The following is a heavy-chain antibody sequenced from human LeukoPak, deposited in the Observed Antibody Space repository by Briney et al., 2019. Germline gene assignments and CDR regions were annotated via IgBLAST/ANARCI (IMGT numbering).Heavy chain of an antibody. CDR2: ITDSGTT. CDR1: GGSFSGYY. V-gene: IGHV4-34*01. Sequence: PSETLSLTCAIYGGSFSGYYWSWIRQPPGKGLEWIGEITDSGTTNYNPSLKSRVSLSIDTSRRQLSLKVTSVTAADTAVYYCASLSGVSGAFDIWGQGTVVTVSS. D-gene: IGHD6-19*01. CDR3: ASLSGVSGAFDI. J-gene: IGHJ3*02.